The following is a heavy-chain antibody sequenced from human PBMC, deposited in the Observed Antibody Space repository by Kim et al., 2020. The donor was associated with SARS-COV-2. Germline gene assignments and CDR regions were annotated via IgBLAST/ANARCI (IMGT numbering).Heavy chain of an antibody. V-gene: IGHV1-18*04. CDR3: ARGGWATTSSSGFDY. Sequence: ASVKVSCKASGYTFTSYGISWVRQAPGQGLEWMGWISAYNGNTNHAQKLQGRVTMTTDTSTSTAYMELRSLRSDDTAVYYCARGGWATTSSSGFDYWGQGTLVTVSS. CDR1: GYTFTSYG. CDR2: ISAYNGNT. D-gene: IGHD4-17*01. J-gene: IGHJ4*02.